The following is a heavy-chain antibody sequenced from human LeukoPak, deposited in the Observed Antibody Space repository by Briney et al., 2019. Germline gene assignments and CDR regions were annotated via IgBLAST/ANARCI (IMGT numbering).Heavy chain of an antibody. CDR2: ISGSGGST. Sequence: GGSLRLSCAASGFTFSSYAMSWVRQAPGKGLEWVSVISGSGGSTYYADSVEGRFTISRDNSKNTLYLQMNSLRAEDTAVYYCAEPEGGYYDIRPDWGQGTLVTVSS. D-gene: IGHD3-22*01. CDR3: AEPEGGYYDIRPD. CDR1: GFTFSSYA. V-gene: IGHV3-23*01. J-gene: IGHJ4*02.